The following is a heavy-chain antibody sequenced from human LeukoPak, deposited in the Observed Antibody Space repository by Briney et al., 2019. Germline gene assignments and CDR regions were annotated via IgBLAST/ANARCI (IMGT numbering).Heavy chain of an antibody. CDR3: ARQRTMIVFDY. D-gene: IGHD3-22*01. CDR2: IYFSGGT. J-gene: IGHJ4*02. V-gene: IGHV4-39*01. Sequence: SETLSLTCTVSGDSISSSNCYWGWIRQPPGKGLEWIGSIYFSGGTYYNASLKSRVTISVDTSKNQFSLKLSSVTAADTAVYYCARQRTMIVFDYWGQGTLVTVSS. CDR1: GDSISSSNCY.